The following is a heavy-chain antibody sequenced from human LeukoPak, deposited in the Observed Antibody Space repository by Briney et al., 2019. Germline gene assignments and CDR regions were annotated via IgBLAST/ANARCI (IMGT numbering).Heavy chain of an antibody. J-gene: IGHJ5*02. Sequence: GGSLRLSCAASGFTFSDYYMSWIRQAPGKGLEWVSYISSSSSYTNYADSVKGRFTISRDNAKNSLYLQMNSLRAEDTAVYYCARDKGGSEYQLLGSWFDPWGQGTLVTVSS. D-gene: IGHD2-2*01. CDR1: GFTFSDYY. V-gene: IGHV3-11*06. CDR2: ISSSSSYT. CDR3: ARDKGGSEYQLLGSWFDP.